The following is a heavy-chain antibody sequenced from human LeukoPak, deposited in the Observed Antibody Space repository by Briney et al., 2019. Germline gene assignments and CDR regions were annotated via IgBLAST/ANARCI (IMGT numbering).Heavy chain of an antibody. J-gene: IGHJ6*02. V-gene: IGHV3-15*01. D-gene: IGHD3-3*01. Sequence: GGSLRLSCAASGFTFSNAWMSWVRQAPGKGLEWVGRIKSKTDGGTTDYAAPVKGRFTISRDDSKNTLYLQMNSLKTEDTAVYYRTTQEYYDFWKDGMDVWGQGTTVTVSS. CDR3: TTQEYYDFWKDGMDV. CDR2: IKSKTDGGTT. CDR1: GFTFSNAW.